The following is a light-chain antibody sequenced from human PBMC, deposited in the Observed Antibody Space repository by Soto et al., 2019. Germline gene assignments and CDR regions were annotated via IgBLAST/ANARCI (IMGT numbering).Light chain of an antibody. CDR3: QSYDSSLSASV. J-gene: IGLJ2*01. CDR1: SSNIGAGYD. V-gene: IGLV1-40*01. Sequence: QSVLTQPPSVSGAPGQRVTISCTGRSSNIGAGYDVHWYQQLPGTAPKLLIYNNNNRPSGFPARFSASKSGTSASLAITGLQAEDEADYYCQSYDSSLSASVFGGGTKLTVL. CDR2: NNN.